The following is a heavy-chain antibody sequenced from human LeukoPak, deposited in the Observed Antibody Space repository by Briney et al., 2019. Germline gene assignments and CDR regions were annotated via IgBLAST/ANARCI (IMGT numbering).Heavy chain of an antibody. V-gene: IGHV3-21*01. CDR2: ISTSSSYI. D-gene: IGHD3-16*01. Sequence: GGSLRLSCAASGFTFSAYNMNWVRQAPGKGLEWVSSISTSSSYIYYADSVKGRFTISRDNAKNSLFLQMNSLRAEDTAVYYCTRDTFGGDDFWGQGTLVTVSS. CDR3: TRDTFGGDDF. CDR1: GFTFSAYN. J-gene: IGHJ4*02.